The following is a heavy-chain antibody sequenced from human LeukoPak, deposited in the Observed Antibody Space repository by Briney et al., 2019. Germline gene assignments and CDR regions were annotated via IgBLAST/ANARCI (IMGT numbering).Heavy chain of an antibody. CDR1: GFTFSSYR. CDR3: ARSTTLQLWNDY. J-gene: IGHJ4*02. D-gene: IGHD5-18*01. CDR2: IKEDGSEK. Sequence: GGSLRLSCAASGFTFSSYRMSWVRQAPGKGLEWVANIKEDGSEKYYVDSVKGRFTISRDNAKHSLYLQMNSLRAEDTAVYYCARSTTLQLWNDYWGQGTLVTVSS. V-gene: IGHV3-7*01.